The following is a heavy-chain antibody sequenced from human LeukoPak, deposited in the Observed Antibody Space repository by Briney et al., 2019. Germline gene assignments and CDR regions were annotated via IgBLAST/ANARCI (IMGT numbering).Heavy chain of an antibody. Sequence: SETLSLTCTVSGGSNSSGGYYWSWIRQHAGKGLEWIGYIYDSGSTYYNPSLKSRVTISVDTSKNQFSLKLSSVTAADTAVYYCARDRAGSSSWYDYWGQGTLVTVSS. CDR3: ARDRAGSSSWYDY. CDR2: IYDSGST. D-gene: IGHD6-13*01. J-gene: IGHJ4*02. CDR1: GGSNSSGGYY. V-gene: IGHV4-31*03.